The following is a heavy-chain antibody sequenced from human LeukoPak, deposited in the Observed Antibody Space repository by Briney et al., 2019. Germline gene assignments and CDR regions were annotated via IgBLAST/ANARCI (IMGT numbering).Heavy chain of an antibody. J-gene: IGHJ6*02. CDR3: ASESQYYYDSSGYYPPKRLYYSMDV. D-gene: IGHD3-22*01. CDR2: IYYSGST. Sequence: PSETLSLTCTVSGGSISSSSYYWGWIRQPPGKGLEWIGSIYYSGSTYYNPSLKSRVTISVDTSKNQFSLKLSSVTAADTAVYYCASESQYYYDSSGYYPPKRLYYSMDVWGQGTTVTVSS. V-gene: IGHV4-39*07. CDR1: GGSISSSSYY.